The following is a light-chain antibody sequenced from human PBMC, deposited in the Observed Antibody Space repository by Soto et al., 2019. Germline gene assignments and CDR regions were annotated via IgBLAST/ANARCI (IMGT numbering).Light chain of an antibody. J-gene: IGKJ1*01. CDR1: ESINSY. V-gene: IGKV1-39*01. Sequence: DIQMTQSPSSLFASVEDRVIITCRARESINSYLNWYQQKPGKAPRLLIYAASSLQSGVPSRFSGSGSETVFTLTINNLQPEDSATYYCQQSYSRLVTFGQGTKVEI. CDR3: QQSYSRLVT. CDR2: AAS.